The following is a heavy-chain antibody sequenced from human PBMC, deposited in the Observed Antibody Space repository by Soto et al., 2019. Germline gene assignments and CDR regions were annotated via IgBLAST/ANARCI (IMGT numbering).Heavy chain of an antibody. CDR3: ARSIYYCMDV. J-gene: IGHJ6*02. Sequence: GGSLRLSCAASGFTFSNFDMHWVRQGTGKGLEWVSTIGSTGDTYYAGSVRGRCTISRENAKNSFYLQMNSLRAGDTAVYYCARSIYYCMDVWGQGTTVTVSS. V-gene: IGHV3-13*01. CDR1: GFTFSNFD. CDR2: IGSTGDT. D-gene: IGHD2-21*01.